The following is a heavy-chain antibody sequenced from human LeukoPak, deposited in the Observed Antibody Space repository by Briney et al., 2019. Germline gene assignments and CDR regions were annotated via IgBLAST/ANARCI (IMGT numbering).Heavy chain of an antibody. CDR3: ARDRLYSSGWHRYFDY. CDR2: ISYDGSNK. CDR1: GFTFSSYA. J-gene: IGHJ4*02. Sequence: GGSLRLSCAASGFTFSSYAMHWVRQAPGKGLEWVAVISYDGSNKYYADSVKGRFTISRDNSKNALYLQMNSLRAEDTAVYYCARDRLYSSGWHRYFDYWGQGTLVTVSS. V-gene: IGHV3-30-3*01. D-gene: IGHD6-19*01.